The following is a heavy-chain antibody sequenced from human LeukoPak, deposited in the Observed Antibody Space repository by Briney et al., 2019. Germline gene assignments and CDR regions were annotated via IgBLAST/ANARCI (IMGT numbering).Heavy chain of an antibody. CDR3: ARGKEEADLWSGSRYYFDY. V-gene: IGHV3-7*05. CDR2: IRQDGSDK. Sequence: GGSLRLSCAASGFTFSSYWMIWVRQAPGKGLEWVANIRQDGSDKYYVDSVKGRFTISRDNAKNSLYLQMNSLRAEDTAVYYCARGKEEADLWSGSRYYFDYWGQGTLVTVSS. J-gene: IGHJ4*02. CDR1: GFTFSSYW. D-gene: IGHD3-3*01.